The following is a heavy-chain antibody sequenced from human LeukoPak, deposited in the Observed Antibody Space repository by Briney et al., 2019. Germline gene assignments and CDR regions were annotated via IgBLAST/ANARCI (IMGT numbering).Heavy chain of an antibody. CDR1: GYTFTSYG. Sequence: ASVKVSCKASGYTFTSYGISWVRQAPGQGLEWMGWISAYNGNTNYAQKFQGRVTITADESTSTAYMELSSLRSEDTAVYYCARANTMVRGTDNWFDPWGQGTLVTVSS. CDR3: ARANTMVRGTDNWFDP. CDR2: ISAYNGNT. D-gene: IGHD3-10*01. V-gene: IGHV1-18*01. J-gene: IGHJ5*02.